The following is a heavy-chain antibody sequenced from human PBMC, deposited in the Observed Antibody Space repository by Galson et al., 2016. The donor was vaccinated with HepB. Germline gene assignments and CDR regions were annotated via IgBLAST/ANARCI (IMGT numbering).Heavy chain of an antibody. Sequence: PALVKPTQTLTLTCTFSGFSLSTSGVGVGWIRQPPGMALEYLALIYWDDDKRYSPPLKSRLTITKDTPENQVVLTMTNMYPVDTATYYGAHKSGDYVTLDYWGQGTLVTVSS. V-gene: IGHV2-5*02. CDR1: GFSLSTSGVG. CDR3: AHKSGDYVTLDY. D-gene: IGHD4-17*01. CDR2: IYWDDDK. J-gene: IGHJ4*02.